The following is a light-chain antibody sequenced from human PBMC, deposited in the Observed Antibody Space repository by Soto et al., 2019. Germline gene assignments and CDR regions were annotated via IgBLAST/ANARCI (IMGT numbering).Light chain of an antibody. V-gene: IGKV3-20*01. CDR1: ATQARNY. J-gene: IGKJ1*01. Sequence: ETLLTQSPGPLSLSPGEKATLSCRASATQARNYLAWYQQKPGQAPRLLIHRIYIRAAGIPDRFSGSASGTDFTLTISRLEPDDFAMYYCQQYDNFPLTFGQGTRVDIK. CDR2: RIY. CDR3: QQYDNFPLT.